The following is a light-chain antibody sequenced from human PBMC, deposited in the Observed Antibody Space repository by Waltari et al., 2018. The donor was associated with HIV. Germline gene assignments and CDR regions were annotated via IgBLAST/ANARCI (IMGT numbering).Light chain of an antibody. J-gene: IGLJ3*02. V-gene: IGLV1-47*01. CDR3: AAWDASLSAWV. Sequence: QSVLTQPPSASGTPGQRVTISCSGSSSNIGSNYVYWYKQLPGTAPKLLIYMNNQRPSGVPDRFSGSKSGTSASLAISGLRSEDEADYYCAAWDASLSAWVFGGGTKLTVL. CDR1: SSNIGSNY. CDR2: MNN.